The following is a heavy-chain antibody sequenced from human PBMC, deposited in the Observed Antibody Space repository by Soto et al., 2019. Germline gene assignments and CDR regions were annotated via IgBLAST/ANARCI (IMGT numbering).Heavy chain of an antibody. CDR3: SRGNPSSGWYVFDY. CDR1: GFTFSSYA. Sequence: GGSLRLSCAASGFTFSSYAMHWVRQAPGKGLERVAVISYDGSNKYYADSVKGRFTISRDNSKNTLYLQMNSLRAEDTAVYYCSRGNPSSGWYVFDYWGQGTLVTVSS. V-gene: IGHV3-30-3*01. J-gene: IGHJ4*02. CDR2: ISYDGSNK. D-gene: IGHD6-19*01.